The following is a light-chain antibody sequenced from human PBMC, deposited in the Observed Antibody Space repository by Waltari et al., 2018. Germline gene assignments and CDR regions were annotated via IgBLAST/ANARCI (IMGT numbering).Light chain of an antibody. CDR2: LGS. CDR3: MHALQTPLT. J-gene: IGKJ4*01. Sequence: DIVMTQSPLSLPVTPGEPASISCRSSQSLLQSNGNTYLDWYLQKPGQPPQVLIYLGSNRASGVPERFRGSGAGTDFTLEISRVEAEDVGVYYCMHALQTPLTFGGGTKVEIK. V-gene: IGKV2-28*01. CDR1: QSLLQSNGNTY.